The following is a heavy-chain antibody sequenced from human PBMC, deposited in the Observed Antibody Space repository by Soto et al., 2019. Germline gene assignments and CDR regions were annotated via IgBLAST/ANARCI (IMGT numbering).Heavy chain of an antibody. CDR2: SYWDDDK. D-gene: IGHD3-22*01. CDR3: AHRDRSGSLDS. J-gene: IGHJ4*02. V-gene: IGHV2-5*02. Sequence: QITLKESGPTLVKPTQTLTLTCTFSGFSLSTSGVGVGWIRQPPGKALEWLALSYWDDDKRYSPSLRSRLTITKDTSKNQVVLTMTNMDPVDTATYYCAHRDRSGSLDSWGQGTLVTVSS. CDR1: GFSLSTSGVG.